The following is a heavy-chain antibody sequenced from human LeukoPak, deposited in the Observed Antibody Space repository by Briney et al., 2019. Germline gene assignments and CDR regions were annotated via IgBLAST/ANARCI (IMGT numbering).Heavy chain of an antibody. CDR1: GFTVSSKY. J-gene: IGHJ5*02. V-gene: IGHV3-53*01. D-gene: IGHD3-3*01. CDR2: IGTSGNT. CDR3: AKGGIGERGSTDA. Sequence: GGSLRLSCAASGFTVSSKYMTWVRQAPGKGLEWVSSIGTSGNTYYADSVRGRFTISRENSRNTVYLQMNSLRVEDTATYYCAKGGIGERGSTDAWGQGTLVTVSS.